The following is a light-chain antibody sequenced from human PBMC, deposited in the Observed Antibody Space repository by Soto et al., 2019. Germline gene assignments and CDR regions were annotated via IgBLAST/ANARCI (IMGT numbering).Light chain of an antibody. J-gene: IGLJ1*01. CDR1: SSDVGGYDY. CDR2: EVT. CDR3: GSYTSTYVRI. Sequence: VLTQPASVSGSPGQSITISCTGTSSDVGGYDYVSWYQQYPGKAPKLIIYEVTNRPSGVSTRFSGSKSGNTASLTISGLQAQEEADYYCGSYTSTYVRIFGTGTKPTVL. V-gene: IGLV2-14*01.